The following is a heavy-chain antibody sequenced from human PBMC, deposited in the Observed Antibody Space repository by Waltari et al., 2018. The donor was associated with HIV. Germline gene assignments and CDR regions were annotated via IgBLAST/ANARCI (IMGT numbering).Heavy chain of an antibody. CDR1: GFTFTSYG. CDR3: ARETYYYDSSGPYFDY. J-gene: IGHJ4*02. D-gene: IGHD3-22*01. CDR2: IMSSSTI. Sequence: EVQLVESGGGLVQPGGSLRLSCAASGFTFTSYGMNWVRQAPGKGLEWFSIIMSSSTIYYADSVKGRFTISRDNAKNSLYLQMNSLRAEDTAVYYCARETYYYDSSGPYFDYWGQGTLVTVSS. V-gene: IGHV3-48*01.